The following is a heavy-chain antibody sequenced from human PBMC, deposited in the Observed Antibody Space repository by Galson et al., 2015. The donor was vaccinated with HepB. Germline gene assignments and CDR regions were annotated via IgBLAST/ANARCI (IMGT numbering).Heavy chain of an antibody. V-gene: IGHV1-46*01. CDR3: ERVATGAYCSSTSCYGWFDP. CDR2: INPSGGST. D-gene: IGHD2-2*01. CDR1: GYTFTSYY. Sequence: SVKVSCKASGYTFTSYYMHWVRQAPGQGLEWMGIINPSGGSTSYAQKFQGRVTMTRDTSTSTVYMELSSLRSEDTAVYYCERVATGAYCSSTSCYGWFDPWGQGTLVTVSS. J-gene: IGHJ5*02.